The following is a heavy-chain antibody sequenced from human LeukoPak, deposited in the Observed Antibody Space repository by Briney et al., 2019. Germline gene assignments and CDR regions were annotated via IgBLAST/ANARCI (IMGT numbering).Heavy chain of an antibody. J-gene: IGHJ4*02. Sequence: ASVKVSCKSSGYTFTSYGITWVRQAPGQGLEWMGWISPYNGNTNYAQKLQGRVTMTTDTSTTTAYMELRSLRSDDTALYYCAREMATIVNQFDYWGQGTLVTVSS. CDR1: GYTFTSYG. V-gene: IGHV1-18*01. CDR2: ISPYNGNT. CDR3: AREMATIVNQFDY. D-gene: IGHD5-24*01.